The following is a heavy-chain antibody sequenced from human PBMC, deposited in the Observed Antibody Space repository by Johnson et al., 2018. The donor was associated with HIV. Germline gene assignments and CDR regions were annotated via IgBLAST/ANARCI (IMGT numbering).Heavy chain of an antibody. Sequence: MLLVESGGGLVKPGGSLRLSCAASGFTFSNAWMSWVRQAPGKGLEWVGRIKSKTDGGTTEYAVPVKGRFTISRDDSKNTLYLQMNSLKTEATAVYYCTTDDAPSYGDYGEAFDIWGQGTMVTVSS. CDR2: IKSKTDGGTT. V-gene: IGHV3-15*01. D-gene: IGHD4-17*01. J-gene: IGHJ3*02. CDR1: GFTFSNAW. CDR3: TTDDAPSYGDYGEAFDI.